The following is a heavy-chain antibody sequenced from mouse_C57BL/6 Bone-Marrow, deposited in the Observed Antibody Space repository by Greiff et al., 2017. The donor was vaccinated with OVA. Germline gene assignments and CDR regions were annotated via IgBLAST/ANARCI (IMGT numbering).Heavy chain of an antibody. CDR3: ARGGSSLFAY. V-gene: IGHV1-69*01. CDR2: IDPSDSYT. D-gene: IGHD1-1*01. Sequence: QVQLQQPGAELVMPGASVKLSCKASGYTFTSYWMHWVKQRPGQGLEWIGDIDPSDSYTNYNQKFKGKSTLTVDKSSSTAYMQLSSLTSEDAAVYYCARGGSSLFAYWGQGTLVTVSA. CDR1: GYTFTSYW. J-gene: IGHJ3*01.